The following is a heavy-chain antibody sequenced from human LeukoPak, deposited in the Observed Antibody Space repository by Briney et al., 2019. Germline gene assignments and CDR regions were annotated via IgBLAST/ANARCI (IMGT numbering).Heavy chain of an antibody. Sequence: GASVKVSCKASGYTFTGYYMHWVRQAPGQGLEWMGWINPNSGGTNYAQKFQGRVAMTRDTSISTAYMELSRLRSDDTAVHYCARDCSGGSCYYYYYMDVWGKGTTVTVSS. CDR2: INPNSGGT. J-gene: IGHJ6*03. V-gene: IGHV1-2*02. D-gene: IGHD2-15*01. CDR3: ARDCSGGSCYYYYYMDV. CDR1: GYTFTGYY.